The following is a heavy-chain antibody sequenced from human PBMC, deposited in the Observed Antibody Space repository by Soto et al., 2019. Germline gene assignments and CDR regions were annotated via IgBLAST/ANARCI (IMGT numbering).Heavy chain of an antibody. CDR3: ARGFPSMAFYGEYYFDS. V-gene: IGHV3-53*01. CDR2: ISGGGST. CDR1: GFTVSANY. Sequence: GGSLILSCAVSGFTVSANYMAWVRPAPGKGLEWVSVISGGGSTYYADSVNGRFTISRENSQNTLYLQMKSLRAEDTAVYFCARGFPSMAFYGEYYFDSWGQGTLVTVSS. J-gene: IGHJ4*02. D-gene: IGHD3-10*01.